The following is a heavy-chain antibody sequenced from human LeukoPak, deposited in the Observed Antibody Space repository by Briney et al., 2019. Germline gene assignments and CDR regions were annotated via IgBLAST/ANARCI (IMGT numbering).Heavy chain of an antibody. Sequence: SETLSLTCTASGYSISSGYYWGWIRQPPGKGLEWIGSIYQSGSTYYNPSLKSRVTISVDTSKNQFSLKLSSVTAADTALYYCARNNSMDCSGGRCYSNWFDPWGQGTLVTVSS. D-gene: IGHD2-15*01. CDR3: ARNNSMDCSGGRCYSNWFDP. V-gene: IGHV4-38-2*02. CDR1: GYSISSGYY. J-gene: IGHJ5*02. CDR2: IYQSGST.